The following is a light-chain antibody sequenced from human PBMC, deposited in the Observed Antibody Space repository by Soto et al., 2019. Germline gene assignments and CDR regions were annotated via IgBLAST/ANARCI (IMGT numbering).Light chain of an antibody. CDR3: QSYDSSLRAVV. V-gene: IGLV1-40*01. J-gene: IGLJ2*01. CDR1: SSNIGAGYD. Sequence: QPVLTQPPSVSGAPGQGVTISCTGSSSNIGAGYDVHWYQQLPGTAPKLLIYGNSNRPSGVPDRFSGSKSGTSASLAITGLQAEDEADYYCQSYDSSLRAVVFGGGTKLTVL. CDR2: GNS.